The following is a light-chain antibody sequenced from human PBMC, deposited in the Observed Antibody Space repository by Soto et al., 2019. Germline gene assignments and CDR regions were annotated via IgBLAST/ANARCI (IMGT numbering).Light chain of an antibody. CDR1: SSDADYYYF. CDR3: TSHAGTINFPYI. CDR2: EVS. V-gene: IGLV2-14*01. J-gene: IGLJ1*01. Sequence: QSALTQPASVSGSPGQSITISCTGTSSDADYYYFVSWYQHHPGKAPKLMIYEVSNRPSGVSNRFSGSKSGNTASLTISGLQAEDEADYCCTSHAGTINFPYIFGTGTKVTVL.